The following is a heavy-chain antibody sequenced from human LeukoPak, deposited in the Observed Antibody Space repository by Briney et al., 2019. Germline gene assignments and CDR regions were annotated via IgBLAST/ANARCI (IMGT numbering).Heavy chain of an antibody. CDR1: GFTFSSYW. CDR2: INHSGST. V-gene: IGHV4-34*01. Sequence: GSLRLSCAASGFTFSSYWMSWVRQPPGKGLEWIGEINHSGSTNYNPSLKSRVTISVDTSKNQFSLKLSSVTAADTAVYYCARRRITMIVVVIFRLDAFDIWGQGTMVTVSS. J-gene: IGHJ3*02. CDR3: ARRRITMIVVVIFRLDAFDI. D-gene: IGHD3-22*01.